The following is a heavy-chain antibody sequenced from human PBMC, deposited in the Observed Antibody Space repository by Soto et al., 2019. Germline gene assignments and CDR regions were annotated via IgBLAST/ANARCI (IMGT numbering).Heavy chain of an antibody. CDR2: ISGTGGIT. CDR3: GKGNYKWGTGDAFDI. V-gene: IGHV3-23*01. Sequence: EVQLLESGGGVVQPGGSLRLSCAASGFTFNNYALNWVRQAPGKGLEWVSSISGTGGITFYAGSAKGRFTISRDNAKNTLFLQMPSLRAEDTAVYYCGKGNYKWGTGDAFDICGQGTMVTVSS. CDR1: GFTFNNYA. J-gene: IGHJ3*02. D-gene: IGHD7-27*01.